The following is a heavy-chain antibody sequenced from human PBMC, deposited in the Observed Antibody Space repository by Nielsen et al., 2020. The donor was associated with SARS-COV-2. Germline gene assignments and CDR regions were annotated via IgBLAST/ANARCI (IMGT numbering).Heavy chain of an antibody. D-gene: IGHD2-15*01. J-gene: IGHJ4*02. Sequence: GGSLRLSSAASGSTFSSYVMNWVRQAPGKGLEWVSYISRDGGATYYADSVKGRFTISRDNAKNSLYLQMNSLRAEDTAVYYCAGGGVDFWGQGTLVTVSS. CDR3: AGGGVDF. CDR2: ISRDGGAT. CDR1: GSTFSSYV. V-gene: IGHV3-48*03.